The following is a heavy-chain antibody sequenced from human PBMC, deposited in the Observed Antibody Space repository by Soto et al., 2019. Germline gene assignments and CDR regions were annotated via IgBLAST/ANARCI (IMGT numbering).Heavy chain of an antibody. J-gene: IGHJ6*02. CDR1: GGTFSSYA. CDR2: IIPISGTA. Sequence: QVQLVQSGAEVKKPGSSVKVSCKASGGTFSSYAISWVRQAPGQGLEWMGGIIPISGTANYAQNFQGRVTITAADSTSTAYMELSSLRSEDTAVYYCARSQGSSTSLEIYYYYYYGMDVWGQGTTVTVSS. D-gene: IGHD2-2*01. CDR3: ARSQGSSTSLEIYYYYYYGMDV. V-gene: IGHV1-69*01.